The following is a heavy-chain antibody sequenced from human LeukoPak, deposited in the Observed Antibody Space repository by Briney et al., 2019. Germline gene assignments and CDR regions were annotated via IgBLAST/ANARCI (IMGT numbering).Heavy chain of an antibody. CDR2: IYYSGST. CDR3: ARGRVGATYYFDY. D-gene: IGHD1-26*01. V-gene: IGHV4-30-4*08. CDR1: GGTFSSYTI. Sequence: SCKASGGTFSSYTISWIRQPPGKGLEWIGYIYYSGSTYYNPSLKSRVTISVDTSKNQFSLKLSSVTAADTAVYYCARGRVGATYYFDYWGQGTLVTVSS. J-gene: IGHJ4*02.